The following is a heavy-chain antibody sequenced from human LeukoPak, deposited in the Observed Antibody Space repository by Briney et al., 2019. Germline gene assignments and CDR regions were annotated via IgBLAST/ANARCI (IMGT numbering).Heavy chain of an antibody. V-gene: IGHV4-59*02. J-gene: IGHJ6*03. Sequence: SETLSLTCTVSGDSVTNYYWTWIRQFPGKGLEWIGYLYDSASTNYNPSLQSRVSLSLDTSKNQFSLRLESVTAADTAIYYRARDNSKQQALGGYFYYMDVWGRGTTVIVSS. D-gene: IGHD3-10*01. CDR2: LYDSAST. CDR1: GDSVTNYY. CDR3: ARDNSKQQALGGYFYYMDV.